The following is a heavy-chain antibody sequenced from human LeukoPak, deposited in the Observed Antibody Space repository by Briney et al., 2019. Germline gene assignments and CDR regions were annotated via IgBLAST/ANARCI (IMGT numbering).Heavy chain of an antibody. D-gene: IGHD3-10*01. CDR1: GASTSSSNW. CDR3: SREGYRGAWFDP. V-gene: IGHV4-4*02. Sequence: PSGTLSLTCAVSGASTSSSNWWSWVRQTPGKGLEWLAEIYHSGSTNYNPSLKSRVTISVDKSKNQFSLKLTSVTAADTAVYFCSREGYRGAWFDPWGQGTLVIVSS. J-gene: IGHJ5*02. CDR2: IYHSGST.